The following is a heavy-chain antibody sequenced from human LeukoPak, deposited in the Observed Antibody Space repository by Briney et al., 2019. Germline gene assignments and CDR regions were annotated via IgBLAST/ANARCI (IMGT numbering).Heavy chain of an antibody. CDR3: ARVINYYYDSSGYRY. D-gene: IGHD3-22*01. J-gene: IGHJ1*01. Sequence: ASVKVSCKASGYTFTSYGISWVRQAPGRGLEWMGWISAYNGNTNYAQKLQGRVTMTTDTSTSTAYMELRSLRSDDTAVYYCARVINYYYDSSGYRYWGQGTLVTVSS. V-gene: IGHV1-18*01. CDR2: ISAYNGNT. CDR1: GYTFTSYG.